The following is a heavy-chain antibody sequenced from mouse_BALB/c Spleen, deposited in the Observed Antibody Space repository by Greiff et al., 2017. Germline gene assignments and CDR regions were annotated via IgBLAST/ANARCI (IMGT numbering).Heavy chain of an antibody. J-gene: IGHJ3*01. CDR3: ATNWGAY. CDR1: GFSLTSYG. D-gene: IGHD4-1*01. V-gene: IGHV2-9*02. Sequence: VQLKESGPGLVAPSQSLSITCTVSGFSLTSYGVHWVRQPPGKGLEWLGVIWAGGSTNYNSALMSRLSISKDNSKSQVVLKMNSLQTDDKAMYYCATNWGAYWGQGTLVTVSA. CDR2: IWAGGST.